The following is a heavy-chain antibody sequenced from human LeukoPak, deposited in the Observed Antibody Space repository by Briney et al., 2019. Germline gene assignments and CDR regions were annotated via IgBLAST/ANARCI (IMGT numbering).Heavy chain of an antibody. J-gene: IGHJ4*02. V-gene: IGHV3-30*03. CDR3: ASAVAGTGGPFDY. Sequence: AGRSLRLSCAASGFTFSRYGMHWDRQAPGKGLEWVAVISYDGSNKYYADSVKGRFTISRDNSKNTLYLQMNSLRAEDTAVYYCASAVAGTGGPFDYWGQGTLVTVSS. CDR1: GFTFSRYG. CDR2: ISYDGSNK. D-gene: IGHD6-19*01.